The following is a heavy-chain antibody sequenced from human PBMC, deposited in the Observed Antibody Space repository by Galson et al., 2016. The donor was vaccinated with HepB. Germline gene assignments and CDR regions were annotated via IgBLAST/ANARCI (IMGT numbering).Heavy chain of an antibody. CDR1: GFSLRSNGVG. J-gene: IGHJ5*02. D-gene: IGHD5-18*01. CDR2: IYWDDDK. V-gene: IGHV2-5*02. Sequence: PALVKPTQTLTLTCTFSGFSLRSNGVGVGWIRQSPGKALEWLALIYWDDDKRYSPSLKSRLTITKDTSKNQVVLMMTNMDPVDTATYFCAKYIDWFYPWGQGTHVTVSS. CDR3: AKYIDWFYP.